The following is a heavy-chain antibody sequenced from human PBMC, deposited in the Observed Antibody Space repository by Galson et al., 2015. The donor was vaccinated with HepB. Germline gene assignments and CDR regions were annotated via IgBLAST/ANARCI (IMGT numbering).Heavy chain of an antibody. CDR2: ISSSSSYT. D-gene: IGHD3-22*01. V-gene: IGHV3-11*05. Sequence: SLRLSCAASGFTFSDYYMSWIRQAPGKGLECVSYISSSSSYTNYADSVKGRFTISRDNAKNSLYLQMNSLRAEDTAVYYCARDRGPYHDSSGYYYYYYGMDVWGQGTTVTVSS. J-gene: IGHJ6*02. CDR1: GFTFSDYY. CDR3: ARDRGPYHDSSGYYYYYYGMDV.